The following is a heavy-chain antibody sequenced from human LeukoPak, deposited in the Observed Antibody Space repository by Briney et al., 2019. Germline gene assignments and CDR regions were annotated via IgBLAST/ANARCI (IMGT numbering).Heavy chain of an antibody. CDR2: ISGSGGST. Sequence: GGSLRLSCAASGFTFSTYVVNWVRQAPGKGLQWVSTISGSGGSTYYADSVKGRFTISRDNSKNTLYLQMNSLRAEDTAVYYCARDTAFDIWGQGTMVTVSS. J-gene: IGHJ3*02. CDR3: ARDTAFDI. V-gene: IGHV3-23*01. CDR1: GFTFSTYV.